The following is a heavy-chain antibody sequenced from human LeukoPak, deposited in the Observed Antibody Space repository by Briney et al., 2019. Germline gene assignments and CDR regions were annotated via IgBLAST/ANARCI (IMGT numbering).Heavy chain of an antibody. J-gene: IGHJ4*02. D-gene: IGHD3-10*01. CDR2: IHNSGST. V-gene: IGHV4-59*01. CDR3: ARLMVEGSRYFDY. Sequence: SETLSLTGTGSGGSISNYYWSWIRQPPGKGLEWIGYIHNSGSTNYNPSLKSRATASIDTSKDQFSLKLSSVTAADTAVYYCARLMVEGSRYFDYWGQGALVTVSS. CDR1: GGSISNYY.